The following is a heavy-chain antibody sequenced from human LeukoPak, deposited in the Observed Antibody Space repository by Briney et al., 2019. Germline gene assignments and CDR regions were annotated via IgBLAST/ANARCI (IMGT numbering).Heavy chain of an antibody. CDR2: INPSGGAT. CDR3: ARARDSRSSAYPPDY. V-gene: IGHV1-46*01. J-gene: IGHJ4*02. D-gene: IGHD3-22*01. Sequence: ASVKVSCKASGYTFTSYDINWVRQAPGQGLEWMGLINPSGGATDYAQRFRGRVTMTRDTSTTTVYVELSSLRSEDTAVYYCARARDSRSSAYPPDYWGQGTLVTVSS. CDR1: GYTFTSYD.